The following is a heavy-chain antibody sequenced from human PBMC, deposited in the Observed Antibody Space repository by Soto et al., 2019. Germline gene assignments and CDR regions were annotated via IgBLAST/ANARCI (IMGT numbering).Heavy chain of an antibody. J-gene: IGHJ4*02. D-gene: IGHD3-22*01. CDR3: AREHTNYYDSSGYYD. CDR2: IYYSGST. V-gene: IGHV4-31*03. Sequence: SETLSLTCTVSGGSISSGGYYWSWIRQHPGKGLEWIGYIYYSGSTYYNPSLKSRVTISVDTSKNQFSLKLSSVTAADTAVYYCAREHTNYYDSSGYYDWGQGTLVTVSS. CDR1: GGSISSGGYY.